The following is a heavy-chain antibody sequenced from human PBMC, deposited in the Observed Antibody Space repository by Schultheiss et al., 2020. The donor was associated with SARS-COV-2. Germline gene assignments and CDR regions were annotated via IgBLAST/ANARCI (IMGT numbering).Heavy chain of an antibody. CDR2: INPNSGGT. Sequence: ASVKVSCKASGYTFTGYYMHWVRQAPGQGLEWMGWINPNSGGTNYAQKFQGRVTMTRDTSISTAYMELSRLRSDDTAVYYCARHREWELLGHYYYGMDVWGQGTTVTVSS. J-gene: IGHJ6*02. V-gene: IGHV1-2*02. CDR3: ARHREWELLGHYYYGMDV. D-gene: IGHD1-26*01. CDR1: GYTFTGYY.